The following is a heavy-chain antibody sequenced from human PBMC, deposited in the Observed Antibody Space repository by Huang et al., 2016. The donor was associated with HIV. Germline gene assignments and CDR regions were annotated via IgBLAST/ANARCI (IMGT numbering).Heavy chain of an antibody. D-gene: IGHD5-18*01. CDR3: ATTDTSLATSFDH. CDR1: GYIFSNYW. Sequence: EVQLEQSGAEVKKPGESLKISCKASGYIFSNYWSGWVRQMPGKGLEWMGFVYPGNSDTRYGPSFDGRVTVSVDKSIATAYLQWSSLRPSDTARYYCATTDTSLATSFDHWGRGTMLTVSS. CDR2: VYPGNSDT. V-gene: IGHV5-51*03. J-gene: IGHJ4*02.